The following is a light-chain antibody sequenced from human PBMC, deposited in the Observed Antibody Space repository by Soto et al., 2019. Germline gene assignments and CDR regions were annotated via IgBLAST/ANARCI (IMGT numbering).Light chain of an antibody. J-gene: IGKJ1*01. CDR1: QSISSW. Sequence: DIPMTQSPSTLSASVGDRVTITCRASQSISSWLAWYQQKSGKAPKVLIYKASSLESGVPSRFSGSGSGTEFTLTISSLQPDDFATYYCQQYNNYWTFGQGTKVEIK. V-gene: IGKV1-5*03. CDR3: QQYNNYWT. CDR2: KAS.